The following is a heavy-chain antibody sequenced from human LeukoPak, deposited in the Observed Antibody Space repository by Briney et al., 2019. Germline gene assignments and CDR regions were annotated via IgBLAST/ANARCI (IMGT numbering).Heavy chain of an antibody. Sequence: GGSLRLSCAASGFTFSSYEMNWVRQAPGKGLEWVSGISASGGSTHYADSVKGHFTISRDNSKNTLYLQMNSLRAEDTALYYCAKTLPPGEYGYGYDYYFDSWGQGTLVTVSS. CDR1: GFTFSSYE. CDR3: AKTLPPGEYGYGYDYYFDS. V-gene: IGHV3-23*01. J-gene: IGHJ4*02. D-gene: IGHD5-18*01. CDR2: ISASGGST.